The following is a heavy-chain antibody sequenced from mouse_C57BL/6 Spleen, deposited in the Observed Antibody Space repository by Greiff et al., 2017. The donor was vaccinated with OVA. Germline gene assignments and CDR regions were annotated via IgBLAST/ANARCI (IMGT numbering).Heavy chain of an antibody. V-gene: IGHV5-4*01. CDR2: ISDGGSYT. CDR1: GFTFSSYA. J-gene: IGHJ4*01. CDR3: ARDTRDYYAMDY. Sequence: DVMLVESGGGLVKPGGSLKLSCAASGFTFSSYAMSWVRQTPEKRLEWVATISDGGSYTYYPDNVKGRFTISRDNAKNNLYLQMSHLKSEDTAMYYCARDTRDYYAMDYWGQGTSVTVSS. D-gene: IGHD2-12*01.